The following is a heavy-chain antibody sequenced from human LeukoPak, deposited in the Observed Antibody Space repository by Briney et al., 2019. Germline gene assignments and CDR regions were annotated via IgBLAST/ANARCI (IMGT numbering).Heavy chain of an antibody. CDR3: AKELNAFDI. Sequence: GGSLRLSCAASGISFSSYAMSWVRQGPGKGLAWVSVISGSGGSTYYADSVKGRFTISRDNSKKTLYLQMNSLRAEDTALYYCAKELNAFDIWGQGTMVTVSS. CDR2: ISGSGGST. CDR1: GISFSSYA. J-gene: IGHJ3*02. V-gene: IGHV3-23*01.